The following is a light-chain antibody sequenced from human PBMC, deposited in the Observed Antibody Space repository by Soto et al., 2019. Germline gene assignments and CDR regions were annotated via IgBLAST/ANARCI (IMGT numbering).Light chain of an antibody. Sequence: QSVLAQPASVSGSPGQSITISCTGTSSDVGDYNYVSWYQQHPGKAPKLIIFEVSIRPSGVSVRFSGSKSGNTASLTISGLQTEDEADYYCSSYKRRPTLFLFGSGTKVTVL. J-gene: IGLJ1*01. CDR2: EVS. CDR1: SSDVGDYNY. V-gene: IGLV2-14*01. CDR3: SSYKRRPTLFL.